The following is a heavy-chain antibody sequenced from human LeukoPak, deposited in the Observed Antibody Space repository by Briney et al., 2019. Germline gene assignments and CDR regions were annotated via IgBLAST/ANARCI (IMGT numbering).Heavy chain of an antibody. CDR3: ARGMGSSWYYFDY. V-gene: IGHV3-23*01. Sequence: GGSLRLSCAASGFTFSSYAMSWVRQAPGKGLEWVSAISGSGGSTYYADSVKGRFTISRDNSKNTLYLQMNSLRAEDTAVYYCARGMGSSWYYFDYWGQGTLVTVSS. D-gene: IGHD6-13*01. J-gene: IGHJ4*02. CDR2: ISGSGGST. CDR1: GFTFSSYA.